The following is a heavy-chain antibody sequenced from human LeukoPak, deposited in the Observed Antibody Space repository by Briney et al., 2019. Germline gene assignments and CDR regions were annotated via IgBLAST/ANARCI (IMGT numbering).Heavy chain of an antibody. CDR2: ISSSGTTT. Sequence: GGSLRLSCAASGFTFSNYEMIWVPQAPGEGRECRSYISSSGTTTFYADSVKGRFTITRDNAKNSLYLQMNILIAEVTAVDYCAREFRYSGYGDNFDYWGQGTLITVSS. J-gene: IGHJ4*02. D-gene: IGHD5-12*01. CDR3: AREFRYSGYGDNFDY. V-gene: IGHV3-48*03. CDR1: GFTFSNYE.